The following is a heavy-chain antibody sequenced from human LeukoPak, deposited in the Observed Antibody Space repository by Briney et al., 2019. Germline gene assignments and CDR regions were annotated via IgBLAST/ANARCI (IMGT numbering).Heavy chain of an antibody. CDR2: IYWNDDK. Sequence: SGPTLVKPTQTLTLTCTFSGFSLSTSGVGVGWIRQAPGKALEWLALIYWNDDKRYSPSLKSRLTITKDTSKNQLVLTMTNMDPVDTATYYCAHAYYDFWSGYYPFPYYFDYWGQGTLVTVSS. CDR3: AHAYYDFWSGYYPFPYYFDY. V-gene: IGHV2-5*01. CDR1: GFSLSTSGVG. J-gene: IGHJ4*02. D-gene: IGHD3-3*01.